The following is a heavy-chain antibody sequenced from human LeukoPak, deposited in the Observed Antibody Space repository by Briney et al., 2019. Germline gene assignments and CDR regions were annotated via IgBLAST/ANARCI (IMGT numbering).Heavy chain of an antibody. CDR2: INPSGGST. V-gene: IGHV1-46*01. CDR3: ARDYEYVSEIIYPTRFDY. CDR1: GYTFTSYY. D-gene: IGHD3-16*01. Sequence: ASVKVSCKASGYTFTSYYMHWVRQAPGQGLEWMGIINPSGGSTSYAQKFQGRVTMTRDTSTSTVYMELSSLRSEDTAVYYCARDYEYVSEIIYPTRFDYWGQATLVTV. J-gene: IGHJ4*02.